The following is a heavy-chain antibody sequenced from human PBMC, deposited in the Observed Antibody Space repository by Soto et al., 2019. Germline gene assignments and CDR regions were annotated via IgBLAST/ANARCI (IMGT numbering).Heavy chain of an antibody. CDR2: ISAYNGKT. Sequence: QVQLVQSGAEVKKPGASVKVSCKASGYTFASYAISWMRQAPGQGLEWMGWISAYNGKTNYAQKLQGRVTMTTVTATSTAYMELRSLRSDDTAVYYCAGDPPPPDYWGQGTLVTVSS. V-gene: IGHV1-18*01. J-gene: IGHJ4*02. CDR1: GYTFASYA. CDR3: AGDPPPPDY.